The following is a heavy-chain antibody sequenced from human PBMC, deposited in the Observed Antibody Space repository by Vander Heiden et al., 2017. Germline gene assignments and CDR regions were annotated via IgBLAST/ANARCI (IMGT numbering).Heavy chain of an antibody. Sequence: QVHLVESGGGLVKPGGSLRLSCAASGLTFGGLYMSWIRQAPGKGLEWVSCISSSGTPVYYADSVRGRFTISRDNAKNSLYLQMNSLRVEDTAVYYCARDRGAVAGDYFDYWGQGSLVTVSS. CDR3: ARDRGAVAGDYFDY. CDR2: ISSSGTPV. CDR1: GLTFGGLY. J-gene: IGHJ4*02. D-gene: IGHD6-19*01. V-gene: IGHV3-11*01.